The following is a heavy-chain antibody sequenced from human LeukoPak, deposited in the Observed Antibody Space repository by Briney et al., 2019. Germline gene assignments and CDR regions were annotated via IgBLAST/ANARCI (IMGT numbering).Heavy chain of an antibody. CDR1: GGSFSGYY. CDR2: INHSGST. D-gene: IGHD3-3*01. J-gene: IGHJ6*03. Sequence: SETLSLTCAVYGGSFSGYYWSWIRQPPGKGLEWIGEINHSGSTNYNPSLKSRVTISVDTSKNQFSLKLSSVTAADTAVYYCARGQGTIFGVVIPSGYMDVWGKGTTVTVSS. CDR3: ARGQGTIFGVVIPSGYMDV. V-gene: IGHV4-34*01.